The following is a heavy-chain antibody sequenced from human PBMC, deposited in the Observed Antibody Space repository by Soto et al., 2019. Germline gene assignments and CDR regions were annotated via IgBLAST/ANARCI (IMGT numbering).Heavy chain of an antibody. J-gene: IGHJ6*02. Sequence: ASVKVSCKASGYTFTGYYMHWVRQAPGQGLEWMGWINPNSGGTNYAQKFQGWVTMTRDTSISTAYMELSRLRSDDTVVYYCAREGYYYGSGSHGMDVWGQGTTVTVSS. D-gene: IGHD3-10*01. CDR3: AREGYYYGSGSHGMDV. V-gene: IGHV1-2*04. CDR1: GYTFTGYY. CDR2: INPNSGGT.